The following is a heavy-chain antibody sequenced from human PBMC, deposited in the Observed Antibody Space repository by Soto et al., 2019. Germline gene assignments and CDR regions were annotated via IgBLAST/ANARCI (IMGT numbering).Heavy chain of an antibody. V-gene: IGHV1-2*02. CDR1: GYTLTGDY. CDR3: AREWQWRDTAAFEI. CDR2: INPNSGGT. J-gene: IGHJ3*02. Sequence: ASLKVFCKCSGYTLTGDYMHWVRQALGQGLEWMGWINPNSGGTSYAQKFQGRVTMTRDTCISTAYMELSRLRSDDTAVYYGAREWQWRDTAAFEIWGQGTMVTVAS. D-gene: IGHD6-19*01.